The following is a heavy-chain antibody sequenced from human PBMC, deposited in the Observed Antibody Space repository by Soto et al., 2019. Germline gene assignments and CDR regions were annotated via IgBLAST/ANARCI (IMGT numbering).Heavy chain of an antibody. CDR3: ARETYSSSGPGFDY. J-gene: IGHJ4*02. CDR2: IYYSGST. CDR1: GGSISSSSYY. Sequence: SETLSLTCTVSGGSISSSSYYWGWIRQPPGKGLEWIGSIYYSGSTYYNPSLKSRVTISVDTSKNQFSLKLSSVTAADTAVYYCARETYSSSGPGFDYWGQGTLVTVSS. D-gene: IGHD6-6*01. V-gene: IGHV4-39*01.